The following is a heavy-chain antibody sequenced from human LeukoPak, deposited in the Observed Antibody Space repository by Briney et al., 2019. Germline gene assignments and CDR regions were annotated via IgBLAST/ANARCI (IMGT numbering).Heavy chain of an antibody. CDR2: ISAYNGNP. J-gene: IGHJ6*02. CDR1: GYTFTRYG. D-gene: IGHD6-19*01. Sequence: ASVKVSCKASGYTFTRYGFSWVRQAPGQGVEWMGWISAYNGNPNYAQRLQGRVTMTTDTSTSTDYMELRSQRSDDTPVYYCARDLVAEAKIRVSYYGMDVWGQGTTVTVSS. CDR3: ARDLVAEAKIRVSYYGMDV. V-gene: IGHV1-18*01.